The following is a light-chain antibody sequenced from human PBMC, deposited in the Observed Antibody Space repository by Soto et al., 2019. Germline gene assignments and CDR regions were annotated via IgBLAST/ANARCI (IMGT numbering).Light chain of an antibody. CDR2: GAS. V-gene: IGKV3-20*01. Sequence: EIVLTQSPGTLSLSPGERATLSCRASQSVSSTYLAWYQQKPGQAPRLLMYGASSRATGIPDRFSGSGSGTDFTLTISRLEPEDFAVYYCQQYGSSPPRVTFGGGTKVKIK. CDR3: QQYGSSPPRVT. J-gene: IGKJ4*01. CDR1: QSVSSTY.